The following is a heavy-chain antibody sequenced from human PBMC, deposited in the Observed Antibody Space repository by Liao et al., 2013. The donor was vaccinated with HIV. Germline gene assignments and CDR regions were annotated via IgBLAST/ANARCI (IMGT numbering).Heavy chain of an antibody. CDR1: GGYISSGSYY. D-gene: IGHD1-7*01. J-gene: IGHJ1*01. CDR2: LYTTGST. CDR3: ARHNWNYRGVEYIQD. V-gene: IGHV4-61*02. Sequence: QVQLQESGPTDVVKTFYETLSLTCSVSGGYISSGSYYWSWIRQPAGKGLEWIGRLYTTGSTNYNPSLKSRVTISVDTAKNQFSLNLTSVTASDTAIYYCARHNWNYRGVEYIQDWGQGTLVTVSS.